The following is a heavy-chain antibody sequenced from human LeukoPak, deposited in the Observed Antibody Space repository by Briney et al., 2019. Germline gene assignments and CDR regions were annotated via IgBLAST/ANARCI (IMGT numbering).Heavy chain of an antibody. CDR3: ARTGYNYNYNYYFDY. CDR1: GYSFTNYW. V-gene: IGHV5-51*01. Sequence: GESLKISCKGSGYSFTNYWIGWVRQMPGKGLEWMGIIYPADSDTRYSPSFQDQVTISADKSISTAYLQWSSLKASDTAIYFCARTGYNYNYNYYFDYWGQGTLVTVSS. D-gene: IGHD1-7*01. J-gene: IGHJ4*02. CDR2: IYPADSDT.